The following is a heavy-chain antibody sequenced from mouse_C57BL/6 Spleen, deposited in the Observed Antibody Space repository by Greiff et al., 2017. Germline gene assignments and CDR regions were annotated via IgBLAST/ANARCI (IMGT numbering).Heavy chain of an antibody. V-gene: IGHV2-3*01. CDR2: IWGDGST. CDR3: AKPELRDWYFDV. CDR1: GFSFTSYG. J-gene: IGHJ1*03. D-gene: IGHD1-1*01. Sequence: VKLVESGPGLVAPSQSLSITCTVSGFSFTSYGVSWVRPPPGKGLEWLGVIWGDGSTNYHSALISRLSISKDNSKSQVVLKLNSLQTDDTATYYCAKPELRDWYFDVWGTGTTVTVSS.